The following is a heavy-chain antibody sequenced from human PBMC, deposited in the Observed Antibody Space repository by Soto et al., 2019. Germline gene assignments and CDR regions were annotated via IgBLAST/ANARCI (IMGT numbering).Heavy chain of an antibody. J-gene: IGHJ5*02. CDR2: IYYSGST. V-gene: IGHV4-59*01. CDR1: GGSISSYY. D-gene: IGHD1-26*01. CDR3: ARARIVGATYRWFDP. Sequence: KPSETLSLTCTVSGGSISSYYWSWIRQPPGKGLEWIGYIYYSGSTNYNPSLKSRVTISVDTSKNQFSLKLSSVTAADTAVYYCARARIVGATYRWFDPWGQGTLVTVSS.